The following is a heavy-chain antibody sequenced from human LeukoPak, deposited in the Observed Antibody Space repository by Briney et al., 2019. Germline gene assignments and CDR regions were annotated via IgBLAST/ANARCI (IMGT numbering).Heavy chain of an antibody. CDR1: GFTFSSYN. J-gene: IGHJ1*01. CDR2: ISTRGSYI. CDR3: ARAEVLLWFGESPGAEYFQH. Sequence: PGGSLRLSCAASGFTFSSYNMNWVRQAPGKGLEWVSSISTRGSYIYYADSLKGRFTISRDNAKNSLYLQMNSLRADDTAVYYCARAEVLLWFGESPGAEYFQHWGQGTLVTVSS. V-gene: IGHV3-21*01. D-gene: IGHD3-10*01.